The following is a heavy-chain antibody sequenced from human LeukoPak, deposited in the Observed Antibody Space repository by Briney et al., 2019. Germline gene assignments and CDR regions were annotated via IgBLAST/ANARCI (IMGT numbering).Heavy chain of an antibody. V-gene: IGHV3-7*05. CDR2: IKQDGSEK. Sequence: GGSLRLSCAASGFTFSNYWMIWVRQAPGKGLEWVGNIKQDGSEKRYADSVRDRFSISRDNAQTSLYLQMNSLRAEDTAVYYCARASDPWLQLTWGQGTLVTVSS. CDR3: ARASDPWLQLT. J-gene: IGHJ5*02. D-gene: IGHD5-24*01. CDR1: GFTFSNYW.